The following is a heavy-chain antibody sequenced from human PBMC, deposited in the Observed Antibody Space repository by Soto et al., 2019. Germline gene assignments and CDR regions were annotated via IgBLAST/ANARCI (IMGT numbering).Heavy chain of an antibody. CDR1: GFTFSSYV. CDR3: AKDPEGYCRRTSCYTYHGRDV. CDR2: ISYDGSYK. D-gene: IGHD2-2*01. Sequence: QVHLVESGGGVVQPGRSLRLSCAASGFTFSSYVMHWVRQAPGKGLEWVAVISYDGSYKYYADSVKGRFTISRDNSKYTLYLQMNSMRVEATTVYYCAKDPEGYCRRTSCYTYHGRDVWGQGTTVTAAS. V-gene: IGHV3-30*18. J-gene: IGHJ6*02.